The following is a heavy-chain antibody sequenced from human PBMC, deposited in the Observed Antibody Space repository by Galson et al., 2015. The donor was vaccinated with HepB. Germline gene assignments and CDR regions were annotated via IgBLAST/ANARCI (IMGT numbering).Heavy chain of an antibody. CDR2: ISDDGSNK. CDR3: ARGYSVTSH. CDR1: GFTFSSYG. V-gene: IGHV3-30*03. J-gene: IGHJ4*02. Sequence: SLRLSCAASGFTFSSYGMHWVRQAPGKGLEWVAVISDDGSNKYYADSVKGRFTISRDKSQNTLYLQMNNLRPEDTAVYYCARGYSVTSHWGQGALVTVSS. D-gene: IGHD1-1*01.